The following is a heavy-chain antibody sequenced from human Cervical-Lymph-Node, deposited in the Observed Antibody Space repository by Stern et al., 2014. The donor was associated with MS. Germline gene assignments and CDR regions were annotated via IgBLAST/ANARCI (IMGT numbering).Heavy chain of an antibody. V-gene: IGHV5-51*01. D-gene: IGHD6-13*01. Sequence: VQLVQSGAVVKKPGESLKISCKASGYSFTTYWIAWVRQMPGKGLEWMGFIYPGDSDTTYSPSFQGQVPFSADKSISTAYLHWSSLKASDSAMYFCARQDSRGFDPWGQGTLVTVSS. CDR3: ARQDSRGFDP. CDR1: GYSFTTYW. J-gene: IGHJ5*02. CDR2: IYPGDSDT.